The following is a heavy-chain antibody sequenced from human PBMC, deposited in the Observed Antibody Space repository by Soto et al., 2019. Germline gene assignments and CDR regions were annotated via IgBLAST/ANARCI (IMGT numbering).Heavy chain of an antibody. CDR3: AKAPIYYYDSSGYYTY. CDR1: GFSFNIYA. J-gene: IGHJ4*02. D-gene: IGHD3-22*01. Sequence: EVQLLESGGGLVQPGGSLRLSCAASGFSFNIYAMSWVRQAPGKGLEWVSGISGSGDRTHYVDSVKGRFTISRDNSKNTLYLQMNSLRAEDTAVYYCAKAPIYYYDSSGYYTYWGQGTLVTVSS. V-gene: IGHV3-23*01. CDR2: ISGSGDRT.